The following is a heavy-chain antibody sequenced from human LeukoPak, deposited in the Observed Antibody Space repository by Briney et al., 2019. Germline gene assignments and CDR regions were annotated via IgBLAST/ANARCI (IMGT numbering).Heavy chain of an antibody. Sequence: GASVKVSCKASGGTFSNYAISWVRQAPGQGLEWMGGIIPIFGTANYAQKFQGRVTIAADESTTTVYMELSSLRSEDTAVYYCARAAFPNVAATVWFDPWGQGTLVTVSS. CDR3: ARAAFPNVAATVWFDP. CDR2: IIPIFGTA. J-gene: IGHJ5*02. D-gene: IGHD2-15*01. V-gene: IGHV1-69*01. CDR1: GGTFSNYA.